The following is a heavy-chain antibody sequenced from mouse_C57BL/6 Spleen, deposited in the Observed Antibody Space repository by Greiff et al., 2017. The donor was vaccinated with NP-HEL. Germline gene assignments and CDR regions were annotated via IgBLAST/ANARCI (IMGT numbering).Heavy chain of an antibody. Sequence: EVKLMESEGGLVQPGRSMKLSCTASGFTFSDYYMAWVRQVPEKGLEWVANINYDGSSTYYLDSLKSRFIISRDNAKNILYLQMSSLKSEDTATYYCAKESELGPYFDYWGQGTTLTVSS. CDR3: AKESELGPYFDY. J-gene: IGHJ2*01. D-gene: IGHD4-1*01. V-gene: IGHV5-16*01. CDR1: GFTFSDYY. CDR2: INYDGSST.